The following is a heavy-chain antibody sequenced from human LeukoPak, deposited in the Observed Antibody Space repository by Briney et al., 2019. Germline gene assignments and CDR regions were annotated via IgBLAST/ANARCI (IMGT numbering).Heavy chain of an antibody. CDR2: IKQDGSEK. V-gene: IGHV3-7*01. Sequence: PGGSLRLSCAASGFTFSSYWMSWVRQAPGKGLEWVANIKQDGSEKYYVDSVKGRFTISRDNSKNTLYLQMNSLRPEDTAVYYCAKKYGDYLSRLNYMDVWGKGTTVTISS. CDR1: GFTFSSYW. J-gene: IGHJ6*03. D-gene: IGHD4-17*01. CDR3: AKKYGDYLSRLNYMDV.